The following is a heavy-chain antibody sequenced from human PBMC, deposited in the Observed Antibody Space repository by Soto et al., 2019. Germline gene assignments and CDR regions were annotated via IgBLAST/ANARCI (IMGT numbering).Heavy chain of an antibody. CDR2: INPRSGNT. Sequence: QVQLVQSGAEVKKPGASARVSCKASGYSFTTYYMHWVRQAPGQGLEWVGIINPRSGNTTYAQKFEGRITMTRDSSTSTVYMELSSLTSEDTAVYYCTRYSSVWYGGFDYWGQGTLVTVSS. D-gene: IGHD6-19*01. V-gene: IGHV1-46*03. CDR1: GYSFTTYY. J-gene: IGHJ4*02. CDR3: TRYSSVWYGGFDY.